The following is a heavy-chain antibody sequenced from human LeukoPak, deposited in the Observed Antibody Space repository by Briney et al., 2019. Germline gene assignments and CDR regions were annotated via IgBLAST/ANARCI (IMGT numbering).Heavy chain of an antibody. J-gene: IGHJ4*02. D-gene: IGHD2-2*03. CDR1: GFTFSSYA. CDR2: ISGSGGST. Sequence: GVSLRLSCAASGFTFSSYAMSWVRQAPGKGLEWVSAISGSGGSTYYADSVKGRFTISRDNSKNTLYLQMNSLRAEDTAVYYCASKIGGYCSSTSCSNDWGQGTLVTVSS. V-gene: IGHV3-23*01. CDR3: ASKIGGYCSSTSCSND.